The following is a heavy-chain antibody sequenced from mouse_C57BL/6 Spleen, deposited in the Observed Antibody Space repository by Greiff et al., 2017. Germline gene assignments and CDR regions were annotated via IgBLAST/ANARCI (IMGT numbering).Heavy chain of an antibody. Sequence: VQGVESGPELVKPGASVKISCKASGYAFSSSWMNWVKQRPGKGLEWIGRIYPGDGDTNYNGKFKGKATLTADKSSSTAYKQLSSLTSEDSAVYFCARDYYGSSYWFAYWGQGTLVTVSA. CDR3: ARDYYGSSYWFAY. CDR2: IYPGDGDT. CDR1: GYAFSSSW. J-gene: IGHJ3*01. D-gene: IGHD1-1*01. V-gene: IGHV1-82*01.